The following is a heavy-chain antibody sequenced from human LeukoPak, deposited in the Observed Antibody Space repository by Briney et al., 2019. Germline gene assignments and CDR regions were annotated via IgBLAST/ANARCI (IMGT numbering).Heavy chain of an antibody. CDR3: ARGFSDLAAAGTEWYFDL. Sequence: PSETLSLTCAVYGESFSDYYWIWIRQPPGKGLEWIGEINHSGSTNYNPSLKSRVTISVDTSKNQFSLKLSSVTAADTAVYYCARGFSDLAAAGTEWYFDLWGRGTLVTVSS. J-gene: IGHJ2*01. CDR2: INHSGST. CDR1: GESFSDYY. D-gene: IGHD6-13*01. V-gene: IGHV4-34*01.